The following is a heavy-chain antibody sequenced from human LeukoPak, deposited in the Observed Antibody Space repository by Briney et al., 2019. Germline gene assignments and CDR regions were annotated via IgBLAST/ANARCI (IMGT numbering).Heavy chain of an antibody. V-gene: IGHV4-59*01. D-gene: IGHD2-8*02. Sequence: SETLSLTCTVSGGSISTYYWSWIRQPPGKGLEHIGYIYYSGSTNYNPSLKTRVTISLDTSKNQFSLKLSSVTAADTAVYYCAGAAGGYYFDYWGQGSLVTVSS. CDR2: IYYSGST. CDR3: AGAAGGYYFDY. CDR1: GGSISTYY. J-gene: IGHJ4*02.